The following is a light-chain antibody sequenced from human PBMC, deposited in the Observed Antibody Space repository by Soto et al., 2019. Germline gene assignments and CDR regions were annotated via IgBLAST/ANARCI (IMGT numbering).Light chain of an antibody. J-gene: IGKJ2*01. Sequence: DIQMTQSPSTLSASLGDSVTITCRASRGVREWLAWYQQKPGKAPNLLVYDASSLETGVPSRFSGSGSGTEFTLTISSLQPDDFGIYYCQQYNGSHATFGQGTKLEIK. CDR1: RGVREW. CDR2: DAS. CDR3: QQYNGSHAT. V-gene: IGKV1-5*01.